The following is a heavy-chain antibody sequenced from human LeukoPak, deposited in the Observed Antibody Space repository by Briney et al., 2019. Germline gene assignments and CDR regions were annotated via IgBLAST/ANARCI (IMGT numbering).Heavy chain of an antibody. CDR3: ARDGYSYGPPDY. Sequence: ASVKVSCKASGYTFTSYDINWVRQATGQGLEWMGWMNPNSGNTGYAQKFQGRVTITRNTSISTAYMELSSLRSEDTAVYYCARDGYSYGPPDYWGQGTLVTVS. V-gene: IGHV1-8*03. J-gene: IGHJ4*02. D-gene: IGHD5-18*01. CDR2: MNPNSGNT. CDR1: GYTFTSYD.